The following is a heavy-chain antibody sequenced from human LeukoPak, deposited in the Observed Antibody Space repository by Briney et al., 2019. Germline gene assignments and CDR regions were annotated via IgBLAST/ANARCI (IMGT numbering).Heavy chain of an antibody. Sequence: PSETLSLTCAVSGYSISSGYYWGWIRQPPGKGLEWIGSIYHSGSTYYNPSLKSRVTISVDTSENQFSLKLSSVTAADTAVYYCATVVGANLLFDYWGQGTLVTVSS. V-gene: IGHV4-38-2*01. J-gene: IGHJ4*02. CDR3: ATVVGANLLFDY. CDR1: GYSISSGYY. D-gene: IGHD1-26*01. CDR2: IYHSGST.